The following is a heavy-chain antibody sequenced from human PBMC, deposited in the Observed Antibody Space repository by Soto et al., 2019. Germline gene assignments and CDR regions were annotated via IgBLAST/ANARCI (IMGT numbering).Heavy chain of an antibody. CDR1: GFTFSSYA. J-gene: IGHJ3*01. CDR3: ARPYGGKIGDAPDL. V-gene: IGHV3-23*01. Sequence: GGSLRLSCVASGFTFSSYAMSWVRQVPGKGLEWVSTISDAAGSAYYVDSVKGRFTISRDNSKKTLYLQMNSVRAEDSAVYYCARPYGGKIGDAPDLWGPGTMVTVSS. CDR2: ISDAAGSA. D-gene: IGHD4-17*01.